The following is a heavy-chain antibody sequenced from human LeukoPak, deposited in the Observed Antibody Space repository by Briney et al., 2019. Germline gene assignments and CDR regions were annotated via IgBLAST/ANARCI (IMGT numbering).Heavy chain of an antibody. CDR3: ARRYGSGSYYNKPNWFDP. CDR2: IYHSGST. D-gene: IGHD3-10*01. J-gene: IGHJ5*02. V-gene: IGHV4-4*02. CDR1: GGSISSSHW. Sequence: SGTLSLTCAVSGGSISSSHWWSWVRQPPGKGLEWIGEIYHSGSTNYNPSLKSRVTISVDTSKNQFSLKLSSVTAADTAVYYCARRYGSGSYYNKPNWFDPWGQGTLVTVSS.